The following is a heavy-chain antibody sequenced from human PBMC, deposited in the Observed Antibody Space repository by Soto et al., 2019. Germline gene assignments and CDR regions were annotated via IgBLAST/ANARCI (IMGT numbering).Heavy chain of an antibody. V-gene: IGHV3-23*01. CDR2: ISGSGGST. D-gene: IGHD3-10*01. J-gene: IGHJ6*02. Sequence: GGSLRLSCAASGFTFSTYAMSWVRQAPGKGLEWVSAISGSGGSTYYADSVKGRFTISRDNSKNTLYLQMNSLRAEDTAVYYCAKYSSTSGSYYYYGMDVWGQGTTVTVSS. CDR3: AKYSSTSGSYYYYGMDV. CDR1: GFTFSTYA.